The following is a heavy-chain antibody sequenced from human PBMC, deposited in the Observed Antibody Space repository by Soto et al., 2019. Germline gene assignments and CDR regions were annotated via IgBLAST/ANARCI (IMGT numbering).Heavy chain of an antibody. CDR2: IYYSGST. V-gene: IGHV4-39*01. CDR1: GGSISSSSYY. CDR3: ARHDGWFGELTRNYYYYYGMDV. Sequence: SETLSLTCTVFGGSISSSSYYWGWIRQPPGKGLEWIGSIYYSGSTYYNPSLKSRVTISVDTSKNQFSLKLSSVTAADTAVYYCARHDGWFGELTRNYYYYYGMDVWGQGTTVTVSS. J-gene: IGHJ6*02. D-gene: IGHD3-10*01.